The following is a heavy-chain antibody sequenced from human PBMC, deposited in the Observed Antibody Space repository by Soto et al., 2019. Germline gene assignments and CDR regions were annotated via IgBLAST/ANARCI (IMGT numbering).Heavy chain of an antibody. J-gene: IGHJ5*02. CDR3: ARDQLLWFGELFRGFDP. Sequence: ASVKVSCKASGYTFTSYAMHWVRQAPGQRLEWMGWINAGNGNTKYSQKFQGRVTITRDTSASTAYMELSSLRSEDTAVYYCARDQLLWFGELFRGFDPWGQGTMVTVSS. CDR2: INAGNGNT. V-gene: IGHV1-3*01. D-gene: IGHD3-10*01. CDR1: GYTFTSYA.